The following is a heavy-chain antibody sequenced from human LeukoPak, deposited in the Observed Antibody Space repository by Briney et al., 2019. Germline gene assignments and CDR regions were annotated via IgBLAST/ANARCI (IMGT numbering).Heavy chain of an antibody. Sequence: ASVKVSCKASGYTFTSYDINWVRQATGQGLEWMGWMNPHSGNTGYAQKFQGRVTITRNTSMSTAYMELSSLRSEDTAVYYCARGITGTTLYCYYYYMDVWGKGTTVTVSS. CDR2: MNPHSGNT. J-gene: IGHJ6*03. CDR1: GYTFTSYD. CDR3: ARGITGTTLYCYYYYMDV. D-gene: IGHD1-7*01. V-gene: IGHV1-8*03.